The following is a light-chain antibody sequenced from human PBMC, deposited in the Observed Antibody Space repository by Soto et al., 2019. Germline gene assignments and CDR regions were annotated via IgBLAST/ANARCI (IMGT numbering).Light chain of an antibody. CDR3: QQYNNWPQWT. CDR1: RSVSTF. J-gene: IGKJ1*01. V-gene: IGKV3-15*01. Sequence: EIVMTQSPPTLSVSPGERATLSCRASRSVSTFLAWYHQKPGQAPRLLIHDASARATGVPARFSGSGSGTEFTLTISSLQSEDFGIYHCQQYNNWPQWTFGQGTKVEIK. CDR2: DAS.